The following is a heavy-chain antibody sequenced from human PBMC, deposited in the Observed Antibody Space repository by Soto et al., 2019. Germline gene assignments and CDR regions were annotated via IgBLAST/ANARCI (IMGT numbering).Heavy chain of an antibody. CDR2: IYYSGST. Sequence: QVQLQESGPGLVKPSETLSLTCTVSGGSISSYYWSWIRQPPGKGLEWIGYIYYSGSTNYNPSLKRRVTISVDTSKNQFSLKLSSVTAADTAVYYCGRDRGNWNYPILDYWGQGTLVTVSS. V-gene: IGHV4-59*01. J-gene: IGHJ4*02. CDR1: GGSISSYY. CDR3: GRDRGNWNYPILDY. D-gene: IGHD1-7*01.